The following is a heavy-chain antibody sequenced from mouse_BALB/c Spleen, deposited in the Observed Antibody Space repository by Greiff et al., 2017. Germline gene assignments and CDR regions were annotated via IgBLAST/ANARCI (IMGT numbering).Heavy chain of an antibody. D-gene: IGHD1-1*02. V-gene: IGHV1-4*01. CDR1: GYTFTSYT. Sequence: VQLQQSGAELARPGASVKMSCKASGYTFTSYTMHWVKQRPGQGLEWIGYINPSSGYTNYNQKFKDKATLTADKSSRTAYMQLSSLTSEDSAVYYCARRGYYGGSYRAMDYWGQGTSVTVSS. CDR2: INPSSGYT. J-gene: IGHJ4*01. CDR3: ARRGYYGGSYRAMDY.